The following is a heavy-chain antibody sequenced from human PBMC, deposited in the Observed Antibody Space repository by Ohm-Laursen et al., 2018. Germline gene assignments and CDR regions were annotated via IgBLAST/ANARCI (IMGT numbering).Heavy chain of an antibody. Sequence: GSLRLSCTASGFTFSSYDMHWVRQATGKGLEWVSAIGTAGDTYYPGSVKGRFTISRENAKNSLYLQMNSLRAEDTAVYYCSRDQVSSRDYGMDVWGQGTTVTVSS. CDR2: IGTAGDT. V-gene: IGHV3-13*01. CDR1: GFTFSSYD. D-gene: IGHD6-13*01. CDR3: SRDQVSSRDYGMDV. J-gene: IGHJ6*02.